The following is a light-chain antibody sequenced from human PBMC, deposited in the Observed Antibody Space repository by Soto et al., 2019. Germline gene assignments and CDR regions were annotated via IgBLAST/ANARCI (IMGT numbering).Light chain of an antibody. V-gene: IGLV1-51*02. CDR3: GTWDASLSAWV. Sequence: QSVLTQPPSVSAAPGQTVTISCSGSSSNIVNNYVSWYQQLPGTAPKLLIYENNKRPSGIPDRFSGSKSGTSATLGITGLQTGDEADYYCGTWDASLSAWVFGGGTKLTVL. CDR2: ENN. J-gene: IGLJ3*02. CDR1: SSNIVNNY.